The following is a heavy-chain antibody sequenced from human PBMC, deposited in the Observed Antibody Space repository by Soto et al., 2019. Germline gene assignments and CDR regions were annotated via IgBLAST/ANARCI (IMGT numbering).Heavy chain of an antibody. J-gene: IGHJ6*02. V-gene: IGHV3-30-3*01. CDR3: ANLLNVAAAGTPHYYGVDV. CDR2: ISFDGSKT. Sequence: LRLSCAASGFTFSIYAMNWVRQAPGKGLEWVAFISFDGSKTYYADSVKGRFTISRDNSRNTVYLQMNNLRPGDAAVYHCANLLNVAAAGTPHYYGVDVWGQGTTVTVSS. CDR1: GFTFSIYA. D-gene: IGHD6-13*01.